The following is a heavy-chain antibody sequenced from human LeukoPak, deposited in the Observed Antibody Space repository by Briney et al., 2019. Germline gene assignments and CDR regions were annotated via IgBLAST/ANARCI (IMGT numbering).Heavy chain of an antibody. CDR2: LYYSGST. J-gene: IGHJ4*02. D-gene: IGHD3-16*01. Sequence: SETLSLTCTVSGTSIGSRSYYWDWIRQPPGKGLEWIGSLYYSGSTYYNPSLKSRVTMSVDRSKSQFSLRLSSVTAADTAVYYCASPGDQSGQGYFAYWGQGSLVTVSS. V-gene: IGHV4-39*07. CDR1: GTSIGSRSYY. CDR3: ASPGDQSGQGYFAY.